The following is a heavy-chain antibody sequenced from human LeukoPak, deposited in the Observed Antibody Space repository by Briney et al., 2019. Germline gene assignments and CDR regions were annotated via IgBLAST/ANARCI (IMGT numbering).Heavy chain of an antibody. V-gene: IGHV3-23*01. CDR1: GFTFSSYA. CDR2: ISGSGGST. CDR3: AKGMGDYVLFYYYGMDV. J-gene: IGHJ6*02. Sequence: GGSLRLSCAASGFTFSSYAMCWVRQAPGKGLEWVSAISGSGGSTYYADSVKGRFTISRDNSKNTLYLQMNSLRAEDTAVYYCAKGMGDYVLFYYYGMDVWGQGTTVTVSS. D-gene: IGHD4-17*01.